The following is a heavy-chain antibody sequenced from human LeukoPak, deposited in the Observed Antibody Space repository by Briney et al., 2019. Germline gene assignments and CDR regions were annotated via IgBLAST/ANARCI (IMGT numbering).Heavy chain of an antibody. V-gene: IGHV5-10-1*01. CDR1: GYSFTSYW. Sequence: GESLKISCKGSGYSFTSYWISWVRQMPGKGLEWMGRIDPSDSYTNYNPSFQGHVTISADKSISTAYLQWSSLKASDTAMYYCARPDILTGYPPDYWGQGTLVTVSS. J-gene: IGHJ4*02. CDR2: IDPSDSYT. D-gene: IGHD3-9*01. CDR3: ARPDILTGYPPDY.